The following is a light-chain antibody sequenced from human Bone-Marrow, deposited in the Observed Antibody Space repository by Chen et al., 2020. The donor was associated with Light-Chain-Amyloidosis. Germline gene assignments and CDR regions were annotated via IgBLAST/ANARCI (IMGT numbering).Light chain of an antibody. J-gene: IGLJ3*02. CDR2: DDI. Sequence: SYVLTQPSSVSAAPGQTATIACGGNNIGSTSVHWYQQTPGQAPLLVVYDDIDRPSGIPERLSGSNSGNTATLTISRVEAVDEADYYCQVWDRSSDRPVFGGGTKLTVL. CDR1: NIGSTS. V-gene: IGLV3-21*02. CDR3: QVWDRSSDRPV.